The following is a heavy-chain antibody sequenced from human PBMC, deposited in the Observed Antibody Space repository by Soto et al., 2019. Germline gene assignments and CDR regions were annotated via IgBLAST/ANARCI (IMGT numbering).Heavy chain of an antibody. D-gene: IGHD4-4*01. V-gene: IGHV3-30*18. Sequence: GGSLRLSCAASGFTFSSYGMHWVRQAPGKGLEWVAVISYDGSNKYYADSVKGRFTISRDNSKNTLYLQMNSLRAEDTAVYYCAKENSNYAAYYYYGMDVWGQGT. CDR1: GFTFSSYG. CDR3: AKENSNYAAYYYYGMDV. J-gene: IGHJ6*02. CDR2: ISYDGSNK.